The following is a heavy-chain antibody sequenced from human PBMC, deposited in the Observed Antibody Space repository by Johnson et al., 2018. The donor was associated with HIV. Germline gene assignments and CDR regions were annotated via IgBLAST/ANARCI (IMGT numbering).Heavy chain of an antibody. Sequence: VQLVESGGGVVRPGESLRLSCAASGFTFDDYGMSWVRQAPGKGLEWVSGINWNGGSTGYADSVKGRFTISRDNAKNSLYLQMNSLRAEDTAVYYCARGGYYDSSGSAFDIWGQGTMVTVSS. J-gene: IGHJ3*02. D-gene: IGHD3-22*01. CDR3: ARGGYYDSSGSAFDI. CDR1: GFTFDDYG. V-gene: IGHV3-20*04. CDR2: INWNGGST.